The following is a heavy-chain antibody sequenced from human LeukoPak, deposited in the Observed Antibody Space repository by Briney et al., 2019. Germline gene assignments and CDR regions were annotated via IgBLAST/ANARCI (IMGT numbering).Heavy chain of an antibody. V-gene: IGHV4-59*08. Sequence: SETLSLTCTVSGGSISNYYWTWIRQPPGKEPERIGNIYYTGNTNYNPSLKSRVSISVDTSRNQFSLTLTSVTAAHTAMYYCTTSLGPYGSKIGFDVWGPGTMVTVSS. CDR2: IYYTGNT. D-gene: IGHD6-19*01. J-gene: IGHJ3*01. CDR1: GGSISNYY. CDR3: TTSLGPYGSKIGFDV.